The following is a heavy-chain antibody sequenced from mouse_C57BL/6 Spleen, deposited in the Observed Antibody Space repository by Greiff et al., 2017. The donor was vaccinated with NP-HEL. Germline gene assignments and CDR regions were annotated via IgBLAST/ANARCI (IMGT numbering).Heavy chain of an antibody. CDR2: IYPSDSET. Sequence: QVQLQQPGAELVRPGSSVKLSCKASGYTFTSYWMDWVKQRPGQGLEWIGNIYPSDSETHYNQKFKDKATLTVDKSSSTAYMQLSSLTSEDSAVYYGAREDSSGYWASYWGQGTTLTVSS. CDR3: AREDSSGYWASY. CDR1: GYTFTSYW. D-gene: IGHD3-2*02. V-gene: IGHV1-61*01. J-gene: IGHJ2*01.